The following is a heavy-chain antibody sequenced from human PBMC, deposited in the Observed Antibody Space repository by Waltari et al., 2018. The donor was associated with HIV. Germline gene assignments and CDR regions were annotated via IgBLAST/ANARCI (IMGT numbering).Heavy chain of an antibody. V-gene: IGHV3-21*01. CDR3: ARALTNFGGF. CDR1: ALTFSSFS. D-gene: IGHD4-17*01. Sequence: EVQLVESGGGLVKPGGSLKLSCAGSALTFSSFSMNWVRQAPGKGLEWVASISSGSSFIDYADSVKGRFTISRDNAKNSLYLQMKSLRVEDTALYYCARALTNFGGFWGQGTLVTVSS. CDR2: ISSGSSFI. J-gene: IGHJ4*02.